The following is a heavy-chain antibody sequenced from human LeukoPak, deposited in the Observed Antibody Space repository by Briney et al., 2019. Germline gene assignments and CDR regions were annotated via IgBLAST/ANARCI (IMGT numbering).Heavy chain of an antibody. D-gene: IGHD6-19*01. Sequence: PSETLSLTCTVSGGSISSSSDYWGWIRQPPGKGLEWIGSIYYSGSTYYNPSLKSRVTISVDTSKNQFSLKLSSVTAADTAVYYCARHSSGWSERFDYWGQGTLVTVSS. J-gene: IGHJ4*02. CDR1: GGSISSSSDY. CDR3: ARHSSGWSERFDY. CDR2: IYYSGST. V-gene: IGHV4-39*01.